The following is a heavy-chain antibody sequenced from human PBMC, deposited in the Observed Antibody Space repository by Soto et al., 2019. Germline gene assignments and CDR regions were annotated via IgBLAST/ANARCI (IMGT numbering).Heavy chain of an antibody. J-gene: IGHJ6*02. Sequence: TLSLTCSVSGDSISDYYWSWIRQPPGKGLEWIGYIYHSGSTYYNPSLKSRVTISVDTSKNQFSLKLRSLTAADTAVYYCARATRSFMQVWGQGTTVTVSS. CDR2: IYHSGST. V-gene: IGHV4-59*12. CDR3: ARATRSFMQV. CDR1: GDSISDYY.